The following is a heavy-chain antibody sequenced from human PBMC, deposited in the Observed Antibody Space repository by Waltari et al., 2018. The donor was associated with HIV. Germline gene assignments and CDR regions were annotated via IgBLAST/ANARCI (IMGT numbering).Heavy chain of an antibody. D-gene: IGHD4-17*01. CDR2: ISASGSSI. Sequence: QVQLVESGGGLVKPGGSLRLSCAASGFTFSDYYIIWVRQAPGKGLEWVSYISASGSSIFDADSVKGRFTISRDNAKNSLFLQMNSLTAEDTAVYYCARGGPDYGEPIDYWGQGTLVTVSS. CDR3: ARGGPDYGEPIDY. CDR1: GFTFSDYY. V-gene: IGHV3-11*01. J-gene: IGHJ4*02.